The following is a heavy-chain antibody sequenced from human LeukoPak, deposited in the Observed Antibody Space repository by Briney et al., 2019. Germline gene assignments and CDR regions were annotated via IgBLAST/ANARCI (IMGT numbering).Heavy chain of an antibody. J-gene: IGHJ4*02. D-gene: IGHD5-18*01. CDR3: ARHRRPWIQLWLGVVDY. CDR1: GGSISSSSYY. Sequence: SETLPLTCTVSGGSISSSSYYWGWIRQPPGKGLEWIGSIYYSGSTYYNPSLKSRVTISVDTSKNQFSLKLSSVTAADTAVYYCARHRRPWIQLWLGVVDYWGQGTLVTVSS. CDR2: IYYSGST. V-gene: IGHV4-39*01.